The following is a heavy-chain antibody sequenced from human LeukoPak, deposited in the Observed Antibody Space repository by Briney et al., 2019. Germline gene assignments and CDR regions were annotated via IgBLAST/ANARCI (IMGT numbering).Heavy chain of an antibody. D-gene: IGHD6-13*01. J-gene: IGHJ5*02. Sequence: GRSLRLSCAASGFTFSSYGMHWVRQAPGKGLEWVAVISYDGSNKYYADSVKGRFTISRDNSKNTLYLQMNSLRAEDTAVYYCAREFIAAAGAFDPWGQGTLVTVSS. CDR2: ISYDGSNK. V-gene: IGHV3-30*03. CDR3: AREFIAAAGAFDP. CDR1: GFTFSSYG.